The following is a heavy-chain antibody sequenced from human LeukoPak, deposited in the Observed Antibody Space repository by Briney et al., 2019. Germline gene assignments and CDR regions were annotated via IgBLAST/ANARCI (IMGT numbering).Heavy chain of an antibody. Sequence: GGSLRLSCAASGFTFSSYAMSWVRQAPGKGLEWVSGISGSGGSTYYADSVKGRFTISRDNSKNMLYLQMNSLRAEATAVYYCARGVDTAMAHWGQGTLVTVSS. V-gene: IGHV3-23*01. J-gene: IGHJ4*02. D-gene: IGHD5-18*01. CDR1: GFTFSSYA. CDR2: ISGSGGST. CDR3: ARGVDTAMAH.